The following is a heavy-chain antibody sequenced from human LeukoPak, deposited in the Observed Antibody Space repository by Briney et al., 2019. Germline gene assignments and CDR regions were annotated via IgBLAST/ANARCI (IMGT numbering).Heavy chain of an antibody. Sequence: GGSLRLSCAASGFTFSSYWMHWVRPAPGKGLVWVSRMNSDGSSTSYADSVKGRFTISIDNAKNTLYLQMNSLRAEDTAVYYCARDEATDMRYWGQGTLVTVSS. CDR2: MNSDGSST. V-gene: IGHV3-74*01. CDR1: GFTFSSYW. D-gene: IGHD5-12*01. J-gene: IGHJ4*02. CDR3: ARDEATDMRY.